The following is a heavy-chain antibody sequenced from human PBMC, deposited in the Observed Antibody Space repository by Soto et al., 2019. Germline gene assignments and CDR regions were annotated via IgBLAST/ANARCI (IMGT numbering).Heavy chain of an antibody. CDR3: ARDGAAAGIVGIDY. V-gene: IGHV4-61*01. Sequence: QVQLQESGPGLVKPSETLSLTCTVSGGSVSSGSYYWSWIRQPPGKGLEWIGYIYYSGSTNYNPSLRSRVTISVDTAKNQSSLRLSSVTAADTAVYYCARDGAAAGIVGIDYWGQGTLVTVSS. CDR1: GGSVSSGSYY. CDR2: IYYSGST. J-gene: IGHJ4*02. D-gene: IGHD6-13*01.